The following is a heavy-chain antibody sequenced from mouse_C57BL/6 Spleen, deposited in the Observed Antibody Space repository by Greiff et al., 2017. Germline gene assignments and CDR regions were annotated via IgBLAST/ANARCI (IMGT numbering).Heavy chain of an antibody. J-gene: IGHJ4*01. Sequence: QVQLKESGAELARPGASVKLSCKASGYTFTSYGISWVKQRTGQGLEWIGEIYPRSGNTYYNEKFKGKATLTAEKSSSTAYMELRSLTSEDSAVYFCARQADYGNAMDDWGQGTSVTVSS. D-gene: IGHD2-1*01. V-gene: IGHV1-81*01. CDR2: IYPRSGNT. CDR3: ARQADYGNAMDD. CDR1: GYTFTSYG.